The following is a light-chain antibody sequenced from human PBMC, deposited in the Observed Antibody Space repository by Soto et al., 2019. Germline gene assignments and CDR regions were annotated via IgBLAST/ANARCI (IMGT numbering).Light chain of an antibody. Sequence: DIQMAQSPSSLSAAIGARVSISCRASQSIGNYLNWYQQKPGKAPKLLIYAASSLQSGAPSRFSGSGSGTDFTLTISSLQPDDFATYYCQHYNSYSEAFGQGTKVDIK. CDR1: QSIGNY. V-gene: IGKV1-39*01. J-gene: IGKJ1*01. CDR3: QHYNSYSEA. CDR2: AAS.